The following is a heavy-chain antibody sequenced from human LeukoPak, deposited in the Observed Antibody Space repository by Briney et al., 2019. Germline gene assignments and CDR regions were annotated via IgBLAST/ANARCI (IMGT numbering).Heavy chain of an antibody. Sequence: GGSLRLSCAASGFTFSSYAMHWVRQAPGKGLEWVAVISYDGSNKYYADSVKGRFTISRDNSKNTLYLQMNSLRAEDTAVYYCARDGSRGYSYGGDWGQGTLVTVSS. V-gene: IGHV3-30-3*01. D-gene: IGHD5-18*01. CDR1: GFTFSSYA. CDR3: ARDGSRGYSYGGD. CDR2: ISYDGSNK. J-gene: IGHJ4*02.